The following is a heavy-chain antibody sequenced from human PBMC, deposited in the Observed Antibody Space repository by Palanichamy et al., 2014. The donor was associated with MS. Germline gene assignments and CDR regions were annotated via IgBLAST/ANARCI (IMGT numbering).Heavy chain of an antibody. D-gene: IGHD1-26*01. V-gene: IGHV3-30*02. J-gene: IGHJ4*02. CDR2: IQYDASIK. Sequence: GGPLRLACAASGFTFSRFGIHWVRQAPGKGLEWVAFIQYDASIKLYADSVKGRFTISRDNSKNTVYLQMSSLRLEDTAVYYCAKDSVGATFESDNYWGQGTLVTVSS. CDR3: AKDSVGATFESDNY. CDR1: GFTFSRFG.